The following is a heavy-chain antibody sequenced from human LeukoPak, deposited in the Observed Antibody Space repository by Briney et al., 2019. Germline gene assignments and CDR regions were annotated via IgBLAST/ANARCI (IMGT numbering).Heavy chain of an antibody. D-gene: IGHD6-19*01. V-gene: IGHV4-39*07. CDR1: GGSISTSNYY. J-gene: IGHJ4*02. CDR3: ARGGPISSGWYPVALDY. Sequence: SETLSLTCTVSGGSISTSNYYWGWIRQPPGKGLEWIGNIFYSGSTYYSPSLKSRVTISLDTSRNQFSLKLNSVTAADTAVYYCARGGPISSGWYPVALDYWGPGTLVTVSS. CDR2: IFYSGST.